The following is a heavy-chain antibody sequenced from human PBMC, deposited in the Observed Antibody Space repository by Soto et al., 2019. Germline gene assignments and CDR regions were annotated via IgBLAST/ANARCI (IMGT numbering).Heavy chain of an antibody. CDR3: ARYKGSSGFLGAYDY. D-gene: IGHD6-19*01. CDR1: GFTFSSYG. V-gene: IGHV3-33*01. Sequence: QVQLVESGGGVVQPGRSLRLSCAASGFTFSSYGMHWVRQAPGKGLEWVAVIWYDGSNKYYADSVKGRFTISRDNYKNTLYLQMNSLRAEDTAVYYCARYKGSSGFLGAYDYWGQGTLVTVSS. J-gene: IGHJ4*02. CDR2: IWYDGSNK.